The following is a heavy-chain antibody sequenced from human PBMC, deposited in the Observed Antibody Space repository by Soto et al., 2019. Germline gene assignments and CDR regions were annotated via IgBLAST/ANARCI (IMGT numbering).Heavy chain of an antibody. CDR1: GYTFTSYG. Sequence: QVQLVQSGAEVKKPGASVKVSCKASGYTFTSYGISWVRQATGQGLEWMGWISAYNGNTNYAQKLQGRVTMTTDTSTSTASMELRSLRSDDTAVYYCARDDQTTMSEPAGAFDIWGQGTMVTVSS. CDR2: ISAYNGNT. CDR3: ARDDQTTMSEPAGAFDI. V-gene: IGHV1-18*01. J-gene: IGHJ3*02. D-gene: IGHD3-10*02.